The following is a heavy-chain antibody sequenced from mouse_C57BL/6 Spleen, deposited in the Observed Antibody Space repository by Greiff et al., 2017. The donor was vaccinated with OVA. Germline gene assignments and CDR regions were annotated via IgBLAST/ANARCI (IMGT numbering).Heavy chain of an antibody. CDR1: GYAFSSYW. Sequence: QVHVKQSGAELVKPGASVKISCKASGYAFSSYWMNWVKQRPGKGLEWIGQIYPGDGDTNYNGKFKGKATLTVDKPSSTAYMQLSSLTSEDSAVYYCARSPYYYGSSYYFDYWGQGTTLTVSS. D-gene: IGHD1-1*01. CDR2: IYPGDGDT. CDR3: ARSPYYYGSSYYFDY. J-gene: IGHJ2*01. V-gene: IGHV1-80*01.